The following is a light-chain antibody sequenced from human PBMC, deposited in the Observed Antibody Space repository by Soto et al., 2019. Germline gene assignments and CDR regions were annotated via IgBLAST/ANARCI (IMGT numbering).Light chain of an antibody. Sequence: DIVMTQSPDSLAVSLGERATINCKSSQSVLYSSNNKNYLAWYQQKPGQPPKLLIYWASTRVSGVPDRFSGSGTRTDFPLTISSLQPENVAVYDCHQYYSTPPVTFGQGTKVEIK. J-gene: IGKJ1*01. CDR2: WAS. CDR3: HQYYSTPPVT. V-gene: IGKV4-1*01. CDR1: QSVLYSSNNKNY.